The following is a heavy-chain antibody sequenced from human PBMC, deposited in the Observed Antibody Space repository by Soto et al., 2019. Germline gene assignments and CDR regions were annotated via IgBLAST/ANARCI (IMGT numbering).Heavy chain of an antibody. CDR1: GDSVSSNSAA. Sequence: SQTLSLTCAISGDSVSSNSAAWNWIRQSPSRGLEWLGRTYYRSKWYNDYAVSVKSRITINPDTSKNQFSLQLNSVTPEDTAVYYCARARGVLMVYAISNYYYYYMDVWGKGTTVTVS. V-gene: IGHV6-1*01. CDR2: TYYRSKWYN. J-gene: IGHJ6*03. CDR3: ARARGVLMVYAISNYYYYYMDV. D-gene: IGHD2-8*01.